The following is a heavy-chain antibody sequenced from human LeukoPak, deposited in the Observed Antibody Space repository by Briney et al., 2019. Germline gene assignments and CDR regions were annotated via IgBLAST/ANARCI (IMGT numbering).Heavy chain of an antibody. V-gene: IGHV3-23*01. Sequence: PGGSLRLSCAASGFTFSSYSMNWVRQAPGKGLEWVSTISGSGDATYYAESVKGQFTISRDNSKNTLYLQMNSLRAEDTAVYYCAKDVGYCGSTSCYFSYWGQGTLVTVAS. J-gene: IGHJ4*02. D-gene: IGHD2-2*01. CDR1: GFTFSSYS. CDR3: AKDVGYCGSTSCYFSY. CDR2: ISGSGDAT.